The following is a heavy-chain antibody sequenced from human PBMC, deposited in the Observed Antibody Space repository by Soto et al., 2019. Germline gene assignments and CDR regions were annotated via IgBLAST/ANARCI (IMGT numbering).Heavy chain of an antibody. D-gene: IGHD5-18*01. CDR1: GGSISGYY. V-gene: IGHV4-59*13. J-gene: IGHJ4*02. CDR2: IYYSGST. CDR3: ARARGYSYGPIDY. Sequence: PSEPLSLTCTVSGGSISGYYWSWIRQPPGKGLEWIGYIYYSGSTKFNPSLKSRVTTSIDTSKKQFSLKLRSVTAADTAVYYCARARGYSYGPIDYWGQGTLVTVSS.